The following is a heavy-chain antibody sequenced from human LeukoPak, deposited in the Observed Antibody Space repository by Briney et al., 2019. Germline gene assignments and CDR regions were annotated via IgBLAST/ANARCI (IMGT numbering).Heavy chain of an antibody. CDR1: GGSISSYY. CDR2: IHYTGST. J-gene: IGHJ5*02. V-gene: IGHV4-59*01. CDR3: ARGGYYGSGNDFRFDP. D-gene: IGHD3-10*01. Sequence: SETLSLTCIVSGGSISSYYWSWIRQPPGKGLECIGYIHYTGSTNYNASLKSRVTISVDTSKNQFSLKLNSVTAADTAVYYCARGGYYGSGNDFRFDPWGQGTLVTVSS.